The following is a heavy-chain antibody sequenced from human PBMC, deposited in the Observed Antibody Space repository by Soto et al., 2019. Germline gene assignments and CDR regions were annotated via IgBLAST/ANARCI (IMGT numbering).Heavy chain of an antibody. CDR1: GFTFSSYS. V-gene: IGHV3-21*01. CDR2: ISSSSSYI. J-gene: IGHJ6*02. D-gene: IGHD1-26*01. CDR3: ARDGWELPPEPYYYGMDV. Sequence: ESVGGLVKPGGSLRLSCAASGFTFSSYSMNWVRQAPGKGLEWVSSISSSSSYIYYADSVKGRFTISRDNAKNSLYLQMNSLRAEDTAVYYCARDGWELPPEPYYYGMDVWGQGTTVTVSS.